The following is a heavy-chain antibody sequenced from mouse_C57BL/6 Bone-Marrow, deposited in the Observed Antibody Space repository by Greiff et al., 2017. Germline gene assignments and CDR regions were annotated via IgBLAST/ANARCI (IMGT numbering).Heavy chain of an antibody. CDR2: IYPGDGDT. CDR1: GYAFSSSW. V-gene: IGHV1-82*01. CDR3: AREGSNALDAMDY. Sequence: VQLQQSGPELVKPGASVKISCKASGYAFSSSWMNWVKQRPGKGLEWIGRIYPGDGDTNYNGKFKGKATLTADKSSSTAYMQLSSLTSEDSAVYDGAREGSNALDAMDYWGQGTSVTVSA. D-gene: IGHD1-1*01. J-gene: IGHJ4*01.